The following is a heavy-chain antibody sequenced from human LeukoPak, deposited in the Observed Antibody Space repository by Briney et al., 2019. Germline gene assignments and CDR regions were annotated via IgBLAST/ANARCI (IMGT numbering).Heavy chain of an antibody. CDR1: GYSFTSNY. J-gene: IGHJ6*02. Sequence: ASVTVSCKASGYSFTSNYIHWVRQAPGQGLEWMGWISAYNGNTNYAQKLQGRVTMTTDTSTSTAYMELRSLRSDDTAVYYCARDRDGPRYCSSTSCYKPDYYYYGMDVWGQGTTVTVSS. CDR3: ARDRDGPRYCSSTSCYKPDYYYYGMDV. CDR2: ISAYNGNT. D-gene: IGHD2-2*02. V-gene: IGHV1-18*04.